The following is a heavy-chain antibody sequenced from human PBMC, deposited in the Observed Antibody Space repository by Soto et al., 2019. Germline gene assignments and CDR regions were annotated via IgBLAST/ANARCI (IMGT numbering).Heavy chain of an antibody. CDR1: GYTFTSYY. Sequence: GASVKVSCKASGYTFTSYYMHWVRQAPGQGLEWMGIINPSGGSTSYAQKFQGRVTMTRDTSASTVYMELSSLRSEDTAVYYCARVGRADTAMEHYFDYWGQGTLVTVSS. J-gene: IGHJ4*02. CDR2: INPSGGST. CDR3: ARVGRADTAMEHYFDY. D-gene: IGHD5-18*01. V-gene: IGHV1-46*01.